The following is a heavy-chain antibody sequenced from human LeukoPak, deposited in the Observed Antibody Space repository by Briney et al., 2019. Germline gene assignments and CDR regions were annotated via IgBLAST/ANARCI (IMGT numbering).Heavy chain of an antibody. J-gene: IGHJ5*02. CDR1: GFTFSSYA. CDR2: ISGSGGST. V-gene: IGHV3-23*01. Sequence: PGGSLRLSCAASGFTFSSYAMSWVRQAPGKGLVWVSAISGSGGSTYYADSVKGRFTISRDNSKNTLYLQMNSLRAEDMAVYYCAKDRVCSSASCWLNWFDAWGQGTLVTVSS. CDR3: AKDRVCSSASCWLNWFDA. D-gene: IGHD2-2*01.